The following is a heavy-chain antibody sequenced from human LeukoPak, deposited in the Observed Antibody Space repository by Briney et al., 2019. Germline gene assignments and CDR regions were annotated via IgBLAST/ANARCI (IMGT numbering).Heavy chain of an antibody. CDR3: ARYGGSGTYFFDY. J-gene: IGHJ4*02. CDR2: IYDSGST. CDR1: GGSVSSGGYS. V-gene: IGHV4-30-2*01. Sequence: PSQTLSLTCAVSGGSVSSGGYSWSWIRQPPGKGLEWIGYIYDSGSTYYNSSLKSRVTISLDRSKNQFSLKLTSVTAADTAVYYCARYGGSGTYFFDYWGQGTLVTVSS. D-gene: IGHD3-10*01.